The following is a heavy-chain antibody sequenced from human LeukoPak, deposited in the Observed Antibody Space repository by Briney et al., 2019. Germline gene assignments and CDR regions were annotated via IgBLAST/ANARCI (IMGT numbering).Heavy chain of an antibody. CDR1: GGSISSYY. V-gene: IGHV4-39*01. Sequence: SERLSLTCTVSGGSISSYYWGWLRQAPGKGLEWIGSIYYSGSIYYNPYLKRRVSISVDTSKNKFSLKLSSVTAADTAVYYCARLGGGYENYWGQGTLVTVSS. J-gene: IGHJ4*02. CDR2: IYYSGSI. D-gene: IGHD5-12*01. CDR3: ARLGGGYENY.